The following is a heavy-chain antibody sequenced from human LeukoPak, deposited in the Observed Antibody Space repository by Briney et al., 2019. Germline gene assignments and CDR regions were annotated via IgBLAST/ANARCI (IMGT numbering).Heavy chain of an antibody. CDR2: LYSGGTT. Sequence: GGSLRLSCAASGFTVSTNYMSWVRQAPGKGLEWVSVLYSGGTTDYAAPVKGRFTISRDDSKNTLYLQMNSLKTEDTAVYYCTTDLRAYYDILTGYYFFDYWGQGTLVTVSS. CDR3: TTDLRAYYDILTGYYFFDY. V-gene: IGHV3-66*01. CDR1: GFTVSTNY. D-gene: IGHD3-9*01. J-gene: IGHJ4*02.